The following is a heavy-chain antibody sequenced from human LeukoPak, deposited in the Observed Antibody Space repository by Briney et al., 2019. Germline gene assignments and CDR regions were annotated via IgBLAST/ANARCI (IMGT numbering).Heavy chain of an antibody. CDR3: ARDPYSSTWSYGMDV. CDR2: IYYRGGT. J-gene: IGHJ6*02. D-gene: IGHD6-6*01. V-gene: IGHV4-59*12. Sequence: SETLSLTCTVSGASISRYYWSWIRQSPGKGLEWIGNIYYRGGTNYGPSFKSRVTISLDTSKSQFSLELKSVTAADTAVYYCARDPYSSTWSYGMDVWGQGTTVTVSS. CDR1: GASISRYY.